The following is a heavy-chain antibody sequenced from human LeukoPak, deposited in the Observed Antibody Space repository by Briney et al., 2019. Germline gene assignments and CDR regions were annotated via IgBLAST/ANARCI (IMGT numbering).Heavy chain of an antibody. Sequence: SVTVSCKASGGTFSSYAISWVRQAPGQGLEWMGRIIPILGIANYAQKFQGRVTITADKSTSTAYMELSSLRSEDTAVYYCARAGHYYDSSGYYPHDAFDIWGQGTMVTVSS. V-gene: IGHV1-69*04. CDR3: ARAGHYYDSSGYYPHDAFDI. CDR1: GGTFSSYA. CDR2: IIPILGIA. D-gene: IGHD3-22*01. J-gene: IGHJ3*02.